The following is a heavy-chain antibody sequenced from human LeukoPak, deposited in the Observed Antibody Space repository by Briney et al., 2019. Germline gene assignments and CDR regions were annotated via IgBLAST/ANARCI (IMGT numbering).Heavy chain of an antibody. Sequence: SETLSLTCTVSGGSISSYYWSWIRQPPGKGLEWIGYIYYSGSTNYNPSLKSRVTISVDTSKNQFSLKLSSVTAADTAVYYCAIRFYDSSGYLGRDYYYYYMDVWGKGTTVTVSS. CDR2: IYYSGST. V-gene: IGHV4-59*08. CDR1: GGSISSYY. J-gene: IGHJ6*03. CDR3: AIRFYDSSGYLGRDYYYYYMDV. D-gene: IGHD3-22*01.